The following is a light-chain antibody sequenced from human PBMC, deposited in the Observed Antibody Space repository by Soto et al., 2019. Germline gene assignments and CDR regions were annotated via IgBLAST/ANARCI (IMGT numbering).Light chain of an antibody. CDR1: SSDVGGYIY. Sequence: QSVLTQPPSVSAAPGQKVTVSCTGTSSDVGGYIYVSWYQHHPGKAPKLMIYEASKRPSGVPDRFSGSKSGNTASLTVSGLQAEDEADYYCSSYAGSNTYVFGTGTKLTVL. J-gene: IGLJ1*01. CDR3: SSYAGSNTYV. V-gene: IGLV2-8*01. CDR2: EAS.